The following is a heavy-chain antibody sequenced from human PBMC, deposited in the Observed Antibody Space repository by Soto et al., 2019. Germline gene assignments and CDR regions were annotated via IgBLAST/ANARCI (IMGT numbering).Heavy chain of an antibody. J-gene: IGHJ4*02. V-gene: IGHV3-30*18. CDR1: GFSFSSYD. Sequence: GGSLRLSCAASGFSFSSYDMHWVRQAPGKGLEWVAVISTDPRHNYSADSVKGRFTISRDNSNNTLFLQMNSLRAEDTAMYYCAKRAGGSTEAANFDYWGQGTLVTVSS. CDR3: AKRAGGSTEAANFDY. CDR2: ISTDPRHN. D-gene: IGHD6-19*01.